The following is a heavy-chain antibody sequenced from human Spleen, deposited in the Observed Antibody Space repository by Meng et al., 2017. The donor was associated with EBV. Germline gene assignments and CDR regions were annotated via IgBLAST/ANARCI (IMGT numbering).Heavy chain of an antibody. CDR2: MLHTGST. CDR1: GGSISTYAYS. D-gene: IGHD1-14*01. Sequence: QLPLQESGSGLVRPSQTLSLTCVVSGGSISTYAYSWSWIRQPRGRGLEWIGRMLHTGSTYYNPSLKSRVTISGDWSKNQFSLKLSSVTAADTAVYYCAGLTGDAIDAFDVWGQGTMVTVSS. J-gene: IGHJ3*01. V-gene: IGHV4-30-2*01. CDR3: AGLTGDAIDAFDV.